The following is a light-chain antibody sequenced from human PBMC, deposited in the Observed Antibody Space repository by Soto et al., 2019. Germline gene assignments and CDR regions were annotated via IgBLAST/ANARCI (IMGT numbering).Light chain of an antibody. J-gene: IGKJ1*01. CDR3: MQALETHWT. Sequence: DIVVTQSPLSLPVTPGEPASISCRSSQSLTQSNGNSYLDWYLQKPGQSPQLLLYLASNRASGVPDRFSGSGSGTDFTLKISRVEAEDVGVYYCMQALETHWTFGQGTKVEIK. CDR1: QSLTQSNGNSY. V-gene: IGKV2-28*01. CDR2: LAS.